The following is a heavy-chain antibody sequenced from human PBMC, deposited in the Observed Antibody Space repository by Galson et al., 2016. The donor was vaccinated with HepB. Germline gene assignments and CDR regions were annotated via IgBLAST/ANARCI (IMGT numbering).Heavy chain of an antibody. CDR3: ARDARGWPFDY. CDR2: ISGNGGST. J-gene: IGHJ4*02. V-gene: IGHV3-64*04. Sequence: SLRLSCAASGFTFSFYAMHWVRQAPGKGLEYVSAISGNGGSTYFADSVKGRFTISRDNSKNTLYLQMSSLRTEDTAVYYCARDARGWPFDYWGQGTLVTVSS. CDR1: GFTFSFYA. D-gene: IGHD6-19*01.